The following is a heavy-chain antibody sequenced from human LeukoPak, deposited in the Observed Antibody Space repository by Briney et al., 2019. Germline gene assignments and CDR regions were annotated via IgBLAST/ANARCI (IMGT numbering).Heavy chain of an antibody. Sequence: GGSLRLSCAASGFPFNAYWMTWVRQAPGKGLEWVANIRQDGDTKYYVDSVKGRFTISRDNAMNSLYLQMNSLRAEDTAIYYCARSLPYGTTWYGRSDFWGQGTLVTVFS. CDR1: GFPFNAYW. V-gene: IGHV3-7*03. CDR3: ARSLPYGTTWYGRSDF. D-gene: IGHD6-13*01. CDR2: IRQDGDTK. J-gene: IGHJ4*02.